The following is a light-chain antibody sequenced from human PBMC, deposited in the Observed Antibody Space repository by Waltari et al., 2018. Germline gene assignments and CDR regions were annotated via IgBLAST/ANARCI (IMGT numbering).Light chain of an antibody. V-gene: IGLV2-11*01. CDR3: SSYAGINGV. CDR2: DVN. J-gene: IGLJ2*01. Sequence: QSALTQPRPVSGSPGQSIIIPCSGTRSNVGRSYHISCSQQHPGKAPKLMIYDVNTRPSGVPDRFSGSKSGNTASLTISGLQADDEGDYYCSSYAGINGVFGGGTKVTVL. CDR1: RSNVGRSYH.